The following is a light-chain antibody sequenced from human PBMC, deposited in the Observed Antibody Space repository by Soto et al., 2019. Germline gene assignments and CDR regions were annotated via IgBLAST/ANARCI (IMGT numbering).Light chain of an antibody. J-gene: IGKJ1*01. CDR1: QSISSW. V-gene: IGKV1-5*03. Sequence: DIQMTQSPSTLSASVGDRVTITCRASQSISSWLAWYQQKPGKAPKLLIYKASSLESGVPSRFSGSGSGTEFTLTISSLQPDDFETYYRQQYNSYSWTFGQGTKVEIK. CDR2: KAS. CDR3: QQYNSYSWT.